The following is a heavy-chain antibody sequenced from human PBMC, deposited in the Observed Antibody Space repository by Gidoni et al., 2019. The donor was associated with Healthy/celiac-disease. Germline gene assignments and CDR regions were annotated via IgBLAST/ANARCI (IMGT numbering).Heavy chain of an antibody. CDR1: GFTFSSYA. Sequence: EVQLLESGGGLVQPGGSLRLSCAASGFTFSSYAMSWVGQAPGKGLEWVSAIRGSGGSTYYADSVKGRFTISRDNSKNTLYLQMNSLRAEDTAVYYCAKVRWLVPYAYFDYWGQGTLVTVSS. CDR2: IRGSGGST. CDR3: AKVRWLVPYAYFDY. V-gene: IGHV3-23*01. D-gene: IGHD6-19*01. J-gene: IGHJ4*02.